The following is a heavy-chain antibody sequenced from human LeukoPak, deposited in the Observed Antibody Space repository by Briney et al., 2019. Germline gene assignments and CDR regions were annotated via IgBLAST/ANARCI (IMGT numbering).Heavy chain of an antibody. V-gene: IGHV4-30-2*03. CDR2: IYHSGST. D-gene: IGHD2-2*01. Sequence: PSETLSLTCTVSGGSISSGGYYWSWIRQPPGKGLEWIGYIYHSGSTYYNPSLKSRVTLFIDTSKNQFSLKLTSLTAADAAVYYCARHLSACTNTNCFPRFFESWGQGTLVTVSS. CDR3: ARHLSACTNTNCFPRFFES. J-gene: IGHJ4*02. CDR1: GGSISSGGYY.